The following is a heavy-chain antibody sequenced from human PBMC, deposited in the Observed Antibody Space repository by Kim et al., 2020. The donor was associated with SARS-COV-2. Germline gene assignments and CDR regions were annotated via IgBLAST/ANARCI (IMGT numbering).Heavy chain of an antibody. V-gene: IGHV3-30*18. CDR2: ISYDGSIK. J-gene: IGHJ3*01. CDR3: AKSSALFWVGVGLNAF. Sequence: GGSLRLSCGASGFTFNNYAMHWVRQAPGKGLEWVAVISYDGSIKYYADSVKGQFTVSRDSSHNTLYLQMRSLRPEDTALYYCAKSSALFWVGVGLNAF. D-gene: IGHD3-10*01. CDR1: GFTFNNYA.